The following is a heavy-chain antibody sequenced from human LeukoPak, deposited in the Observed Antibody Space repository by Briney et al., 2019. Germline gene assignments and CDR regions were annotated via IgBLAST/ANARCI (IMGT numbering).Heavy chain of an antibody. D-gene: IGHD3-10*01. V-gene: IGHV4-59*01. J-gene: IGHJ5*02. CDR2: IIYSGNT. Sequence: SETLSLTCTVSGDSTTNYYWTWIRPPPGKGLEYIGYIIYSGNTNYSPSLKSRVTISIDTSKDQFSLKLTSVTAADTAVYYCARIEAGWFDPWGQGTLVTVSS. CDR3: ARIEAGWFDP. CDR1: GDSTTNYY.